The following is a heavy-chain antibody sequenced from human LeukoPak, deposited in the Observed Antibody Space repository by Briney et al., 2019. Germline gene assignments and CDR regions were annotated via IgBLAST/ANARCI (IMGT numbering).Heavy chain of an antibody. CDR2: IRYDGTKD. D-gene: IGHD6-13*01. CDR1: GFTFSDSG. CDR3: VKIEYSSLEV. Sequence: GGSLRLSCVATGFTFSDSGMSWVRQAPGKGLEWVAFIRYDGTKDYYADSVKGRFTISRDNSENTLNLQMNSLRPEDTAVYYCVKIEYSSLEVWGKGTTVTVSS. V-gene: IGHV3-30*02. J-gene: IGHJ6*04.